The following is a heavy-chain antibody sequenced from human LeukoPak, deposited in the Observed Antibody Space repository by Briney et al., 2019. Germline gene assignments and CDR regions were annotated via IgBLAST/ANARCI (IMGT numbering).Heavy chain of an antibody. CDR2: IYTSGST. CDR1: GGSISSYY. V-gene: IGHV4-4*07. D-gene: IGHD6-19*01. Sequence: PSETLSLTCTVSGGSISSYYWSWIRQPAGKGLEWIGRIYTSGSTNYNPSLKSRVTMSVDTSMNQFSLKLSSVTAADTAVYYCARDSSSGWYGDYYYMDVWGKGTTVTVSS. CDR3: ARDSSSGWYGDYYYMDV. J-gene: IGHJ6*03.